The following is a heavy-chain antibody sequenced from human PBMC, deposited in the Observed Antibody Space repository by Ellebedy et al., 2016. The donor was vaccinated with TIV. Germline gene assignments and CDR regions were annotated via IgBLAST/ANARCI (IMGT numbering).Heavy chain of an antibody. J-gene: IGHJ6*02. Sequence: ASVKVSCKASGYTFTANYIHWVRQAPGQGLEWMGWINPDSGGTNFAQKFQGRVTMTRDTSVSTAYMELSRLASDDTAVYYCARVRRGSSGMDVWGQGTTVTVS. V-gene: IGHV1-2*02. CDR1: GYTFTANY. CDR2: INPDSGGT. CDR3: ARVRRGSSGMDV. D-gene: IGHD6-13*01.